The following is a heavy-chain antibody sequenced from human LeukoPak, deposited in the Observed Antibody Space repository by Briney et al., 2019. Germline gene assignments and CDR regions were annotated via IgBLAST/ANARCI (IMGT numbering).Heavy chain of an antibody. J-gene: IGHJ4*02. V-gene: IGHV4-4*07. CDR3: AREWHHVFDY. CDR2: IYPMESP. CDR1: GGSISSYS. Sequence: SETLSLTCTVSGGSISSYSWSWMRQPAGKGLEWIGRIYPMESPNYNPSLKSRVIMSVDKSKNQFSLKLRSVTAADTAVYYCAREWHHVFDYWGQGNLVTVSS. D-gene: IGHD5-12*01.